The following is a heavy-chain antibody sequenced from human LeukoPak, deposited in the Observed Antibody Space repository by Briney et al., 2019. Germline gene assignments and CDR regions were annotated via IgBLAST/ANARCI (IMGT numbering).Heavy chain of an antibody. D-gene: IGHD3-10*01. CDR2: ISSSGSTI. J-gene: IGHJ4*02. CDR1: GFTFSSYE. Sequence: GGSLRLSCAASGFTFSSYEMNWVRQAPGKGLEWVSYISSSGSTIYYADSVKGRFTISRDNSKNTLYLQMNSLRAEDTAVYYCAKRSGLTMVRGFDYWGQGTLVTVSS. V-gene: IGHV3-48*03. CDR3: AKRSGLTMVRGFDY.